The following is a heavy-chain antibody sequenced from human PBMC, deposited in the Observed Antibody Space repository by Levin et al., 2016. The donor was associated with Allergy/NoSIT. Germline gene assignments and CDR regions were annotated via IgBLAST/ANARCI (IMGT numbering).Heavy chain of an antibody. CDR2: IYYSGST. Sequence: WIRQPPGKGLEWIGNIYYSGSTYYNPSLESRVTISGDTSKNQISLELTSVTAADTAIYYCARHHAGMLLDHWGQGTLVTVSS. D-gene: IGHD3-10*01. V-gene: IGHV4-39*01. CDR3: ARHHAGMLLDH. J-gene: IGHJ5*02.